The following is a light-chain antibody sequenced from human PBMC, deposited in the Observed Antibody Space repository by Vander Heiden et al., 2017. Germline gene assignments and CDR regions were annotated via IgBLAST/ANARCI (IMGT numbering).Light chain of an antibody. Sequence: SFDVTQPPSLSVSPGQTATITCSGDTLGHQFVSWYQQKPGQSPVLVLYQDRQRASGIPDRFSGSKSGNTATLTISGTQAIDEADYYCKSWDTILAVFGGGTKLTVL. CDR2: QDR. J-gene: IGLJ2*01. CDR1: TLGHQF. CDR3: KSWDTILAV. V-gene: IGLV3-1*01.